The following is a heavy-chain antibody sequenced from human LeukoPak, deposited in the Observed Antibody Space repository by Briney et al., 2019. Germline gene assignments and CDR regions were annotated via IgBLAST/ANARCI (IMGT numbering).Heavy chain of an antibody. CDR1: GFTFSSYA. D-gene: IGHD3-10*01. V-gene: IGHV3-23*01. Sequence: GGSLGLSCAASGFTFSSYAMSWVRQAPGKGLEWVSAISGSGGSTYYADSVKGRFTISRDNSKNTLYLQMNSLRAEDTAVYYCAKDRDPTMVRGVITGLNWFDPWGQGTLVTVSS. J-gene: IGHJ5*02. CDR2: ISGSGGST. CDR3: AKDRDPTMVRGVITGLNWFDP.